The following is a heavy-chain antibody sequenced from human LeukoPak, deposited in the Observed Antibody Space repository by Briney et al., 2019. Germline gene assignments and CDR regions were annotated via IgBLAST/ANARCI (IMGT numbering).Heavy chain of an antibody. CDR1: GYTFSSYA. Sequence: PGGCLRLSCAASGYTFSSYAMSWVRQAPGKGLEWVSAISGSGGSTYYADSVKGRFTISRDNSKNTLYLQMNSLRAEDTAVYYCAKDSNMIVVVITGFVDYWGQGTLVTVSS. J-gene: IGHJ4*02. V-gene: IGHV3-23*01. D-gene: IGHD3-22*01. CDR3: AKDSNMIVVVITGFVDY. CDR2: ISGSGGST.